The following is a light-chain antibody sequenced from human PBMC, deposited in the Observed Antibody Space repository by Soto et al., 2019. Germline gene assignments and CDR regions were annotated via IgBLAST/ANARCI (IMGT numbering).Light chain of an antibody. Sequence: EIVMTQSPATLSVSPGERATLSCRASLSVPNNLAWYQQKPGQAPRLLIYAASTRATGVPARFSGSGSGTEFTLTISSLQSEDFAVYHCQQYHDWPWTFGQGTKVEIK. CDR3: QQYHDWPWT. V-gene: IGKV3-15*01. J-gene: IGKJ1*01. CDR2: AAS. CDR1: LSVPNN.